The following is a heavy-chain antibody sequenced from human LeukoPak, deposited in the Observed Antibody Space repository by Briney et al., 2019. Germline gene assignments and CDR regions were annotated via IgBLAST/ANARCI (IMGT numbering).Heavy chain of an antibody. J-gene: IGHJ3*02. CDR2: IYDSGST. D-gene: IGHD6-13*01. V-gene: IGHV4-30-4*01. Sequence: SETLSLTCTVSGGSISSGDYYWSWIRQPQGKGLEWIGYIYDSGSTYYNPSLKSRVTISVDTSKNQFSLKLSSVTAADTAVYYCARDSSSWDSDAFDIWGQGTMVTVSS. CDR3: ARDSSSWDSDAFDI. CDR1: GGSISSGDYY.